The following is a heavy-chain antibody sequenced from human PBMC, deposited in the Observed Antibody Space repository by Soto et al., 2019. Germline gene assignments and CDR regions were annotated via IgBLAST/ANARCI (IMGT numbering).Heavy chain of an antibody. D-gene: IGHD2-15*01. CDR3: ARVVGALGHWFDP. CDR1: GGTFSSYT. V-gene: IGHV1-69*02. Sequence: ASVKVSCKASGGTFSSYTISWVRQAPGQGLEWKGRNIPILGIANYAQKLQGRVTMTTDTSTSTAYMELRSLRSDDTAVYYCARVVGALGHWFDPWGQGTLVTVSS. CDR2: NIPILGIA. J-gene: IGHJ5*02.